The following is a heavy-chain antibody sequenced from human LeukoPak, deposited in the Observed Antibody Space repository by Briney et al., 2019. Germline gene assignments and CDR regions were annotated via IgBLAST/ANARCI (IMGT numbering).Heavy chain of an antibody. CDR2: IKSTTVDATP. CDR3: TTGPGSSGY. J-gene: IGHJ4*02. Sequence: PGGSLRLSCAVSGLTFSNAWMSWVRQAPGKGLEWVGRIKSTTVDATPEYAAPVKGRFTISRDDSKNTVYLQMSSLKSEDTAVYYCTTGPGSSGYWGQGTLVTVSS. V-gene: IGHV3-15*01. CDR1: GLTFSNAW. D-gene: IGHD2-15*01.